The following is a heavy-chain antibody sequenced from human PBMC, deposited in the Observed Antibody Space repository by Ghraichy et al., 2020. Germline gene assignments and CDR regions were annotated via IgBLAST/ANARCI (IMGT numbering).Heavy chain of an antibody. D-gene: IGHD2-21*02. V-gene: IGHV4-39*01. CDR3: ARLYCGGDCYSFDY. J-gene: IGHJ4*02. CDR1: GGSISSSSYF. CDR2: IYHSGST. Sequence: SQTLSLTCTVSGGSISSSSYFWGWIRPPPGKGLEWIVSIYHSGSTYYNPSLKSRLTMSVDTSKNQFSLQLSSVTAADTAVYYCARLYCGGDCYSFDYWGQGTLVTVSS.